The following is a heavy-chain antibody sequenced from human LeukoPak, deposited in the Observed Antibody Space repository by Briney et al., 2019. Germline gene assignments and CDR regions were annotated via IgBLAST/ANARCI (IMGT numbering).Heavy chain of an antibody. J-gene: IGHJ1*01. CDR1: GYTFTSYD. D-gene: IGHD6-19*01. CDR2: MNPNSGNT. CDR3: PTLRWDSSGWYVIQH. V-gene: IGHV1-8*01. Sequence: GASVKVSCKASGYTFTSYDINWVRQATGQGLEWMGWMNPNSGNTGSVQKFQGRVTMTWNTSITTAYMELSSLRSEDTAVYYCPTLRWDSSGWYVIQHWGQGTLVTVSS.